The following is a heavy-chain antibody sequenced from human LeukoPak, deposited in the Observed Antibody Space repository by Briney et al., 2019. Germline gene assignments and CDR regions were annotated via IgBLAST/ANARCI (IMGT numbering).Heavy chain of an antibody. CDR1: GFTFGKYW. V-gene: IGHV3-7*03. CDR3: AKDQYDTWSRRGNFDS. CDR2: IKLDGSEK. Sequence: GGSLRLSCVASGFTFGKYWMSWVRQAPGKGLEWVANIKLDGSEKNYVDSVKGRFTISRDNTKNSLYLQMNSLRAEDTAVFYCAKDQYDTWSRRGNFDSWGQGTLVIVSS. J-gene: IGHJ4*02. D-gene: IGHD3-3*01.